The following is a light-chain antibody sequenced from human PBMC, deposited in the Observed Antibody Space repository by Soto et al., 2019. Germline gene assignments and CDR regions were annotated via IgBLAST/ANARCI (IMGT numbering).Light chain of an antibody. V-gene: IGKV1-5*01. J-gene: IGKJ1*01. CDR2: GAS. Sequence: DIQMTQSPSTLSASVGDRVTITCRASQSISSWLAWYQQKPGKAPKLLIYGASTLESGVPSRFSGSRSGTEFTLTISSLQPDDFATYYCQQYNSYSWTFGQGTKVDI. CDR3: QQYNSYSWT. CDR1: QSISSW.